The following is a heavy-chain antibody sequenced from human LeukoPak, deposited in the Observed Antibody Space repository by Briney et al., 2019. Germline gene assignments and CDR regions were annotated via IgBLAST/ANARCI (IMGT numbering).Heavy chain of an antibody. J-gene: IGHJ4*02. CDR3: AKDREGLSSGYDLEYFDY. D-gene: IGHD5-12*01. CDR1: GFTFSSYA. V-gene: IGHV3-23*01. Sequence: GGSLRLSCAASGFTFSSYAMNWVRQAPWKGLEWVSAISGGGGTTYYADSVKGRFTISRDNSKNTLFLQMNSLRAEDTAVYYCAKDREGLSSGYDLEYFDYWGQGTLVTVSS. CDR2: ISGGGGTT.